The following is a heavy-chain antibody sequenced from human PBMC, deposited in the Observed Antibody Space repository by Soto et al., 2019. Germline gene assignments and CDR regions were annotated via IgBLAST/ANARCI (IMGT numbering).Heavy chain of an antibody. CDR3: AKHTSAAVVGSFDV. CDR1: GGSSSSFY. CDR2: FYYSAST. V-gene: IGHV4-39*01. D-gene: IGHD2-15*01. J-gene: IGHJ3*01. Sequence: QLQLQESGPGLVKPSETLSLTCTVSGGSSSSFYWGWLRQPPGMGLEWIGSFYYSASTEYNPSLARRVSLSADTSTNQFSLRLTSVTAADTAVYYCAKHTSAAVVGSFDVWGQGTLVTVSS.